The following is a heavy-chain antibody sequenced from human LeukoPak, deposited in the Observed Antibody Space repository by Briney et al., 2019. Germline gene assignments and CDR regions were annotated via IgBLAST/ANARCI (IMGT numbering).Heavy chain of an antibody. J-gene: IGHJ6*02. CDR3: VSSSWSTPYSYYYYGMDV. Sequence: ASVKVSCKASGYTFTGYYMHWVRQAPGQGLEWMGWINPNSGGTNYAQKFQGRVTMTRDTSISTAYMELSRLRSDDTAVYYCVSSSWSTPYSYYYYGMDVWGQGTTVTVSS. CDR1: GYTFTGYY. D-gene: IGHD6-13*01. V-gene: IGHV1-2*02. CDR2: INPNSGGT.